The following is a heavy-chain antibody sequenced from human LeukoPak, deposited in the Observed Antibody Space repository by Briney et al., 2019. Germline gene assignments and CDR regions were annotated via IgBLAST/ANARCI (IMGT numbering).Heavy chain of an antibody. J-gene: IGHJ5*02. CDR1: GFTFSDYY. Sequence: GGSLRLSCAASGFTFSDYYMSWIRQAPGKGLEWVSYISSSGSTIYYADSVKGRFTISRDNAKNSLYLQMNSLRAEDTAVYYFARGEATMTAPNWFAPWGQGTLVTVSS. V-gene: IGHV3-11*01. CDR3: ARGEATMTAPNWFAP. D-gene: IGHD5-24*01. CDR2: ISSSGSTI.